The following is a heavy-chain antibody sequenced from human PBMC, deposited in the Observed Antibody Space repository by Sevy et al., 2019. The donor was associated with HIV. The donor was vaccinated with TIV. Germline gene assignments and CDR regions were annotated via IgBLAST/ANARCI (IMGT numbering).Heavy chain of an antibody. CDR2: IKQDGSEK. CDR1: GFTFSSYW. J-gene: IGHJ4*02. Sequence: GGSLRLSCAASGFTFSSYWMSWVRQAPGKGLEWVANIKQDGSEKYYVDSVKGRFTISRDNAKNSLYLQMNSLRAEDTAVYYCAIDLGDPYFDYWGQRTLVTVSS. CDR3: AIDLGDPYFDY. D-gene: IGHD7-27*01. V-gene: IGHV3-7*03.